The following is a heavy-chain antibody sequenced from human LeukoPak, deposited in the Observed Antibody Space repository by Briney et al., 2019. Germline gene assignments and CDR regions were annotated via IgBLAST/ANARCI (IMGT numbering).Heavy chain of an antibody. CDR3: ASDRDYYDSSGYLFDY. CDR1: VFTFSSYW. D-gene: IGHD3-22*01. J-gene: IGHJ4*02. Sequence: PGGSLRLSCAASVFTFSSYWMSCVRQAPGKGLEWVANIKQDGSEKYYVDSVKGRFTISRENAKNSLYLQMNSLRAEDTAVYYCASDRDYYDSSGYLFDYWGQGTLVTVSS. V-gene: IGHV3-7*01. CDR2: IKQDGSEK.